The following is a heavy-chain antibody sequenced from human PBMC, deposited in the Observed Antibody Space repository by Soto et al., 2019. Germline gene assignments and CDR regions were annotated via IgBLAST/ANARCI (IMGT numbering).Heavy chain of an antibody. D-gene: IGHD3-10*01. J-gene: IGHJ4*02. Sequence: WGSLRISCASSGFTFSIYSMNWVRQAPGKGLEWVSSISSSSSYIYYADSVKGRFTISRDNAKNSLYLQMNSLRAEDTAVYYCARELDPSGSRSYWGQGTLVTVSS. V-gene: IGHV3-21*01. CDR3: ARELDPSGSRSY. CDR2: ISSSSSYI. CDR1: GFTFSIYS.